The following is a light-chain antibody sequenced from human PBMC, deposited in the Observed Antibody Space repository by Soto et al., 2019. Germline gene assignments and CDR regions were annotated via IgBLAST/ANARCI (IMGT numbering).Light chain of an antibody. CDR2: GAS. CDR3: QQYNNWPRT. CDR1: QSVSSN. Sequence: EIVMTQSPATLSVSPGERATLSCRASQSVSSNLAWYQQKPGQAPRLLIYGASTRATGIPARFSGSGSGTEFTLTISSLQSEDFEVYYCQQYNNWPRTFGQGTNVELK. J-gene: IGKJ1*01. V-gene: IGKV3-15*01.